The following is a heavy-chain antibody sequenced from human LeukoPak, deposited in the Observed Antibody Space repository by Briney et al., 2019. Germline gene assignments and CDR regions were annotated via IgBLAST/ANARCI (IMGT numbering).Heavy chain of an antibody. CDR1: GFTFSSYA. Sequence: TGGSLRLSCAASGFTFSSYAMHWVRQAPGKGLEWVAVISYDGSNKYYADSVKGRFTISRDNFKNTLYLQMNSLRAEDTAVYYCARDFRYNGPWGQGTLVTVSS. CDR3: ARDFRYNGP. CDR2: ISYDGSNK. J-gene: IGHJ5*02. D-gene: IGHD1-14*01. V-gene: IGHV3-30*04.